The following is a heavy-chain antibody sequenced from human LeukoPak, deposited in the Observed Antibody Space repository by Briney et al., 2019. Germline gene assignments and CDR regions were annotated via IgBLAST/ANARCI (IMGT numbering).Heavy chain of an antibody. CDR1: GGSIRSYY. Sequence: PSETLSLTCTVSGGSIRSYYWSWIRQPPGKGLEWIGYIYYSGSTNYNPSLKSRVTISVDTSKNQFSLKLSSVTAADTAVYYCAREQGITIFGVVNSAFDIWGQGTMVTVSS. CDR3: AREQGITIFGVVNSAFDI. D-gene: IGHD3-3*01. V-gene: IGHV4-59*01. CDR2: IYYSGST. J-gene: IGHJ3*02.